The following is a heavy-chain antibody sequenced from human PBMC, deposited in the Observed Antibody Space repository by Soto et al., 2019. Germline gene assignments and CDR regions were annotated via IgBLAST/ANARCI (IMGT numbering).Heavy chain of an antibody. Sequence: EVQLVESGGGLVQPGRSLRLSCAASGFTFDDYAMHWVRQAPGKGLEWVSGISWNSGSIGYADSVKGRFTISRDNAKNSLYLQMNSLRAEDTALYYCAKGPSAFWSGYHIRRQDYYYYMDVWGKGTTVTVSS. CDR3: AKGPSAFWSGYHIRRQDYYYYMDV. D-gene: IGHD3-3*01. J-gene: IGHJ6*03. CDR1: GFTFDDYA. V-gene: IGHV3-9*01. CDR2: ISWNSGSI.